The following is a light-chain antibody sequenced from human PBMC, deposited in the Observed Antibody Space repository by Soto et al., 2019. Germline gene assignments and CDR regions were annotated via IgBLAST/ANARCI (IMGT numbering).Light chain of an antibody. V-gene: IGKV3-15*01. J-gene: IGKJ2*01. Sequence: EIVMTQSPATLSVSPGERATLSCRASQSVSSNLAWYQQKPGQAPRLLIYGASTRATGIPARFSGSGSGTEFTLTISSLQSEDFAVYYCQQYNKWPPYTFGQGTKLAIQ. CDR3: QQYNKWPPYT. CDR2: GAS. CDR1: QSVSSN.